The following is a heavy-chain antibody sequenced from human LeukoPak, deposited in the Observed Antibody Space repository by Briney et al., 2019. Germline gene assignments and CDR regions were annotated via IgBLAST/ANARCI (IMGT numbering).Heavy chain of an antibody. D-gene: IGHD6-19*01. J-gene: IGHJ6*02. CDR3: ARPHLGAVPGTEGSVGLDV. Sequence: GGSLRLSCVSSGFTFSSYSMNWVRQAPGRGLEWVSYISSSSSAIYYADSVKGRFTISRDNAKNSLYLHMSSLRVEDTAVYHCARPHLGAVPGTEGSVGLDVWGQGTTVTVSS. CDR1: GFTFSSYS. CDR2: ISSSSSAI. V-gene: IGHV3-48*01.